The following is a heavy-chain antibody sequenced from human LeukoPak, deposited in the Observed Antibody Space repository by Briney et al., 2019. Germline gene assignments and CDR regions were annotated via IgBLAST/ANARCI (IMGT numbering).Heavy chain of an antibody. D-gene: IGHD3-3*01. CDR1: GFTFSSYA. J-gene: IGHJ4*02. CDR3: AKDITLFGVATFDY. Sequence: PGGSLRLSCVASGFTFSSYAMSWVGQAPGRGVEWVSAISGSGGRTYYADSVKGGFTIYRENLKKTLYLQMNSLRAEHTAVYYCAKDITLFGVATFDYWGQGTLVTVSS. CDR2: ISGSGGRT. V-gene: IGHV3-23*01.